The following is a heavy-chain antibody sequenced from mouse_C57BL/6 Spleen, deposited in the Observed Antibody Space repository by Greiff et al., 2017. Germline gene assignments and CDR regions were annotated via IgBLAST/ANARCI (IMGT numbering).Heavy chain of an antibody. CDR1: GFNIKDDY. V-gene: IGHV14-4*01. D-gene: IGHD1-1*01. J-gene: IGHJ3*01. CDR2: IDPANGDT. CDR3: TTGYYGSSSAWFAY. Sequence: VQLKQSGAELVRPGASVKLSCTASGFNIKDDYMHWVKQRPEQGLEWIGWIDPANGDTEYASKFQGKATITADTSSNTAYLQLSSLTSEDTAVYYCTTGYYGSSSAWFAYWGQGTLVTVSA.